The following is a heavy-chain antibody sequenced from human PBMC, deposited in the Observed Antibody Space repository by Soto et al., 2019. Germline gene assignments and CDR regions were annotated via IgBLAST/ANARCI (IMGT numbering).Heavy chain of an antibody. Sequence: GGSLRLSCAASGFTFSSYAMSWVRQAPGKGLDWVSAISGSDGSTYYADSVKGRFTISRDNSKNTLYLQMNSLRAEDPAAYSCAKDLTPRSMDAYYYYGMQIRGQRTTCAVSS. V-gene: IGHV3-23*01. CDR3: AKDLTPRSMDAYYYYGMQI. J-gene: IGHJ6*02. CDR1: GFTFSSYA. CDR2: ISGSDGST. D-gene: IGHD3-10*01.